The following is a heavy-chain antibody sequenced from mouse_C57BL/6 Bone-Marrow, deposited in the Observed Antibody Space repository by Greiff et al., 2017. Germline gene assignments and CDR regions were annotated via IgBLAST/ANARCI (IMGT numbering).Heavy chain of an antibody. D-gene: IGHD1-1*01. CDR3: AVYYYGSSYGDD. J-gene: IGHJ2*01. Sequence: VQLQQPGAELVKPGASVKLSCKASGYTFTSYWMQWVKQRPGQGLEWIGEIDPTDSFTNYNQKFKGKATLTVDPSSSTAYLQLSSLTSEDSAVYYCAVYYYGSSYGDDWGKGTTLTVSS. CDR1: GYTFTSYW. CDR2: IDPTDSFT. V-gene: IGHV1-50*01.